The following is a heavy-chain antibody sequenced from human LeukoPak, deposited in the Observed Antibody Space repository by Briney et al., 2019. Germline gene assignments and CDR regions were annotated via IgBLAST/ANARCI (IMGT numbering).Heavy chain of an antibody. J-gene: IGHJ3*01. V-gene: IGHV2-5*02. CDR3: AHSEDYYGSVDAFDF. D-gene: IGHD3-10*01. CDR1: GFSLSTSGVG. CDR2: IYWDDDK. Sequence: SGPTLVKPTPTLTLTCTFSGFSLSTSGVGVGWIRQPPGKALEWLAFIYWDDDKRYSPSLNSRLTITKDTSKNQVVLTITNMDPVDTATYYCAHSEDYYGSVDAFDFWGQGTMVTVS.